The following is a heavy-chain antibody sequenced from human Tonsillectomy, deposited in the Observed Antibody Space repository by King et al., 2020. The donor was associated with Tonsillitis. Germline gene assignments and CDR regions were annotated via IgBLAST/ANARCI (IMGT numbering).Heavy chain of an antibody. D-gene: IGHD3-3*01. J-gene: IGHJ3*02. CDR3: ARVTDYDVWSGFQTGAFDI. V-gene: IGHV4-4*07. CDR2: IYTSGST. Sequence: VQLQESGPGLVKPSETLSLTCTVSGGSISSYYWSWIRQPAGKGLEWIGRIYTSGSTNYNPSLKSRVTMSVDTSKNQFSLKLSTVTAADTAVYYCARVTDYDVWSGFQTGAFDIWGQGTMVTVSS. CDR1: GGSISSYY.